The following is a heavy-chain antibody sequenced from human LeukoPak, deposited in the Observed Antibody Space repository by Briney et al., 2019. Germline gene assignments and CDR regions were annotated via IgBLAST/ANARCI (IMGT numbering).Heavy chain of an antibody. CDR1: GFTLSSYS. Sequence: GRSLRLSCAASGFTLSSYSMNWVRQAPGKGLEWVSYISSSSSSIYYADSVKGRFTISRDNAKNSLYLQMNSLRDEDTAVYYCARAKWGIGGGFDIWGQGTMVTVSS. J-gene: IGHJ3*02. CDR2: ISSSSSSI. V-gene: IGHV3-48*02. D-gene: IGHD2-15*01. CDR3: ARAKWGIGGGFDI.